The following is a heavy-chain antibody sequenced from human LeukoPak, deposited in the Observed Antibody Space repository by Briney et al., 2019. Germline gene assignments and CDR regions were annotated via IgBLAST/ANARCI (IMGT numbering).Heavy chain of an antibody. CDR2: IYYSGST. D-gene: IGHD3-22*01. CDR1: GGSISSSSYY. J-gene: IGHJ4*02. Sequence: KPSETPSLTCTVSGGSISSSSYYWGWIRQPPGKGLEWIGSIYYSGSTYYNPSLKSRVTISVDTSKNQFSLKLSSVTAADTAVYYCARVPYYYDSSGYLANFDYWGQGTLVTVSS. CDR3: ARVPYYYDSSGYLANFDY. V-gene: IGHV4-39*01.